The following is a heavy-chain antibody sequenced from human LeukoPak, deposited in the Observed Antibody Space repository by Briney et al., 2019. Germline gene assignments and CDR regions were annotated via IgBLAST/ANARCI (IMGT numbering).Heavy chain of an antibody. J-gene: IGHJ4*02. CDR3: AKAGGYDYVTAFDY. CDR1: GFTFSSYW. V-gene: IGHV3-7*03. Sequence: GGSLRLSCAASGFTFSSYWMTWVRQAPGKGLEWVANIKEDGGEKNYVDSVKGRFTISRDNAKNSLYLQMNSLRAEDTSLYYCAKAGGYDYVTAFDYWGQGTLVTVSS. D-gene: IGHD5-12*01. CDR2: IKEDGGEK.